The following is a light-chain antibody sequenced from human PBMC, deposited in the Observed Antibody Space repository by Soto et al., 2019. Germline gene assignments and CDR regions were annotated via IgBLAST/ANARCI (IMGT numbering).Light chain of an antibody. CDR3: QQYNSYPT. CDR1: QSISSW. V-gene: IGKV1-5*03. J-gene: IGKJ4*01. Sequence: DSQMTQSPSTLSASVGDRVTITCRASQSISSWLAWYQQKPGKAPKLLIYKASSLESGVPSRFSGSGSGTEFTLTISSLQPDDFATYYCQQYNSYPTLGGGTKVEIK. CDR2: KAS.